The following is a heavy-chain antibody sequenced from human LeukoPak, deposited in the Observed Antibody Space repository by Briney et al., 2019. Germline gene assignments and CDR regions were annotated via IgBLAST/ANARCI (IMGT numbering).Heavy chain of an antibody. CDR2: ISAYNGNT. J-gene: IGHJ5*02. CDR1: GYTFTSYG. Sequence: ASVKVSCKASGYTFTSYGISWVRQAPGQGLEWMGWISAYNGNTNYAQKLQGRVTMTTDTSTSTAYMELSSLRSDDTAVYYCARAYSSSWYSRWFDPWGQGTLVTVSS. CDR3: ARAYSSSWYSRWFDP. D-gene: IGHD6-13*01. V-gene: IGHV1-18*01.